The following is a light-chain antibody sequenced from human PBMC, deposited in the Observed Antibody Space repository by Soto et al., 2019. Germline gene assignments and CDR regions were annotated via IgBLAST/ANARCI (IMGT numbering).Light chain of an antibody. J-gene: IGLJ3*02. CDR1: SSDIGDYNY. V-gene: IGLV2-14*01. CDR3: SSHTSTSTWV. Sequence: QSALTQPASVSGSPGQSITISCTGTSSDIGDYNYVSWYQQHPGKAPKLIIFEVGDRPSGVSNRFSGSKSGYTASLTISGLQAEDEAGYYCSSHTSTSTWVFGAGTKVTVL. CDR2: EVG.